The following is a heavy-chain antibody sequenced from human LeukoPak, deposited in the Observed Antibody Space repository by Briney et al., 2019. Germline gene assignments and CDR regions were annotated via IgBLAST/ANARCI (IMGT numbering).Heavy chain of an antibody. CDR2: IRYDGSNK. D-gene: IGHD6-13*01. J-gene: IGHJ5*02. Sequence: GALRLSCAASGFTFSSYGMHWVLQAPGKGLEWVAFIRYDGSNKYYADSVKGRFTISRDNSKNTLYLQMNSLRAEDTAVYYCAKASSSSWPDGWFDPWGQGTLVTVSS. V-gene: IGHV3-30*02. CDR3: AKASSSSWPDGWFDP. CDR1: GFTFSSYG.